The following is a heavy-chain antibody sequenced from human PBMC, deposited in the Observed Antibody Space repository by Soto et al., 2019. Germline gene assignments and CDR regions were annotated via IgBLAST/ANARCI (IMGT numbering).Heavy chain of an antibody. CDR3: ARGIAVAGLLYYFDY. CDR1: GYTFTSYA. J-gene: IGHJ4*02. CDR2: INAGNGNT. V-gene: IGHV1-3*01. Sequence: ASVKVACKASGYTFTSYAMHWVRQAPGQRLEWMGWINAGNGNTKYSQKFQGRVTVTRDTSASTAYMELSSLRSEDTAVYYCARGIAVAGLLYYFDYWGPGTLVTVSS. D-gene: IGHD6-19*01.